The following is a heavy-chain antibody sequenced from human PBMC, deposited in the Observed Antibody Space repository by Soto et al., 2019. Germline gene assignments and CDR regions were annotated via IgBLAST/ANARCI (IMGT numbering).Heavy chain of an antibody. CDR1: GLSITDSEMG. J-gene: IGHJ5*02. V-gene: IGHV2-26*01. CDR2: IDSSGEK. D-gene: IGHD6-19*01. CDR3: ARRHLAVAVSPWFDP. Sequence: HVTLKESGPVLVKPTETLTLRGTVSGLSITDSEMGVSWIRQPQGQPLEWLAHIDSSGEKSYRTFLKSRLAISKDTSKSQIVLTMTNMDPADTATYYCARRHLAVAVSPWFDPWGQGIPVTVSS.